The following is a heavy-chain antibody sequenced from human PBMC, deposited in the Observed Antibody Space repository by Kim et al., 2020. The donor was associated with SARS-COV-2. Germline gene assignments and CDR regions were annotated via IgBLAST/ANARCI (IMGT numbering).Heavy chain of an antibody. CDR2: T. J-gene: IGHJ4*02. V-gene: IGHV4-4*09. Sequence: TNYNPPLKSRLSISVDTSKNQFSLKLSSVTAADTAVYYCVTSDIVIVPAAIWGQGTLVTVSS. D-gene: IGHD2-2*01. CDR3: VTSDIVIVPAAI.